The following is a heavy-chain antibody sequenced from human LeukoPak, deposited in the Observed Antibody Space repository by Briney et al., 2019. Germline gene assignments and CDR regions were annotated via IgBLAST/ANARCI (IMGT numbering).Heavy chain of an antibody. CDR3: AKALGMAGPLGQAFDI. V-gene: IGHV3-23*01. Sequence: GGSLRLSCAASGFTFSSYGMSWVRQAPGKGLEWVSAISGSGGSTYYADSVKGRFTISRDNSKNTLYLQMNSLRAEDTAVYYCAKALGMAGPLGQAFDIWGQGTMVTVSS. D-gene: IGHD5-24*01. CDR1: GFTFSSYG. J-gene: IGHJ3*02. CDR2: ISGSGGST.